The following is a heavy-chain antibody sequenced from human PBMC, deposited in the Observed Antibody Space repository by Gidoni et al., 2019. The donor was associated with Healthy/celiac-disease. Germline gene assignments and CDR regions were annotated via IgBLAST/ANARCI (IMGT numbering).Heavy chain of an antibody. V-gene: IGHV3-33*01. CDR1: GVPFSSYG. Sequence: QGQRAESGGCVVQPRMSRRLSCAESGVPFSSYGSHWVRQAPGMGLAWVAVILYAGSNKYYADSVKVRFTISRDNSKNTLYLQLTSLSAEETAVYYCARESLVSGWYSFDYWGQGTLVTVSS. J-gene: IGHJ4*02. CDR2: ILYAGSNK. D-gene: IGHD6-19*01. CDR3: ARESLVSGWYSFDY.